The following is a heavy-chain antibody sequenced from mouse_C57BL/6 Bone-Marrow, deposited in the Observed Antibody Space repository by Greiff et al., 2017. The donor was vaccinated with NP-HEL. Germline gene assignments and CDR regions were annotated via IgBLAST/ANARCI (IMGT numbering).Heavy chain of an antibody. Sequence: QVQLQQPGAELVKPGASVKVSCKASGYTFTSYWMHWVKQRPGQGLEWIGRIHPSDSETNYNQKFKGKATLTVDKSSSTAYMQISSLTSDDSEFDCCSIREGLYYFPYWGQGTTLTVSS. CDR2: IHPSDSET. V-gene: IGHV1-74*01. D-gene: IGHD1-1*01. CDR1: GYTFTSYW. J-gene: IGHJ2*01. CDR3: SIREGLYYFPY.